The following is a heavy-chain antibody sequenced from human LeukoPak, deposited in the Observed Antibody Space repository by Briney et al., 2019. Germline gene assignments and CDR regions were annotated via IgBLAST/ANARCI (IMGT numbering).Heavy chain of an antibody. Sequence: GGSLRLSCAASGFTFSNFWMSWVRQAPGKGLEWVANIKHDGSEKYYVDSVKGRFTISRDNAKNSLYLQMNSLRAEDTAVYYCARAFLDVWGKGTTVTVSS. CDR2: IKHDGSEK. V-gene: IGHV3-7*01. CDR3: ARAFLDV. CDR1: GFTFSNFW. D-gene: IGHD2/OR15-2a*01. J-gene: IGHJ6*04.